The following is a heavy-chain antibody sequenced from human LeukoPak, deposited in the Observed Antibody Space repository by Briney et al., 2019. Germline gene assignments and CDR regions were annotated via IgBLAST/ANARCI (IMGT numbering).Heavy chain of an antibody. Sequence: GGSLRLSCAASGFTFSNYWMSWVRQAPGRGLEWVANIRQDGSEKYYVDSVKGRFTISRDTAKNSLYLQMNSLRAEDTAVYYCARDYVWGSDRYTDYWGQGTLVTVSS. J-gene: IGHJ4*02. CDR3: ARDYVWGSDRYTDY. CDR1: GFTFSNYW. CDR2: IRQDGSEK. D-gene: IGHD3-16*02. V-gene: IGHV3-7*05.